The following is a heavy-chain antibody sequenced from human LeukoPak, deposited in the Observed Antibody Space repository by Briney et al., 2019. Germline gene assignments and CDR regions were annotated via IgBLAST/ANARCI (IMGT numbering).Heavy chain of an antibody. CDR3: AKSWGYAANSLHIQH. V-gene: IGHV4-61*02. D-gene: IGHD4-23*01. Sequence: SETLSLTCSVSGDSIRSGSFHWNWIRQPAGKGLEWIGRIYITGSTDYNPSLKSRVTMSVDTSNNQFSLKLTSVTAADTAAYYCAKSWGYAANSLHIQHWGQGARVIVSA. CDR1: GDSIRSGSFH. CDR2: IYITGST. J-gene: IGHJ1*01.